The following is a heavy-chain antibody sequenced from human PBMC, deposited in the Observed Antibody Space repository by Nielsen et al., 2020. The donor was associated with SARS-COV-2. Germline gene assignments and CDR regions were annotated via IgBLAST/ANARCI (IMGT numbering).Heavy chain of an antibody. Sequence: GSLKISCAASGFTFSSYWMSWVRQAPGKGLEWVANIKQDGSEKYYVDSVKGRFTISRDNAKNSLYLQMNSLRAEDTAVYYCARECIAAAGTTDYWGQGTLVTVSS. CDR1: GFTFSSYW. D-gene: IGHD6-13*01. J-gene: IGHJ4*02. CDR3: ARECIAAAGTTDY. CDR2: IKQDGSEK. V-gene: IGHV3-7*01.